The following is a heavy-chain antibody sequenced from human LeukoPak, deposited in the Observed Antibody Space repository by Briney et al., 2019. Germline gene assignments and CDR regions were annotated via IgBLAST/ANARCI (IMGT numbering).Heavy chain of an antibody. J-gene: IGHJ4*02. CDR1: GGSFSGYY. Sequence: SETLSLTCAVYGGSFSGYYWSWIRQPPGKGLEWIGEINHSGSTNYNPSLKSRVTISVDTSKNQFSLKLSSVTAADTAVYYCARDAYYYDSSGSWFDYWGQGTLVTVSS. V-gene: IGHV4-34*01. D-gene: IGHD3-22*01. CDR2: INHSGST. CDR3: ARDAYYYDSSGSWFDY.